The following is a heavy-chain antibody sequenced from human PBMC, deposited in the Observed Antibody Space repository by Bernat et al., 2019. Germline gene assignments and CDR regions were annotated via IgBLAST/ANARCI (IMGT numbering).Heavy chain of an antibody. CDR1: GGSISSSSYY. J-gene: IGHJ4*02. CDR2: IYYSAST. CDR3: ARLKGFAAY. V-gene: IGHV4-39*01. Sequence: QLQLQESGPGLVKPSETLSLTCTVSGGSISSSSYYWGWIRQPPGKGLGWIGSIYYSASTYYNPSLKSRVSISVDSSGNQVSLKLSSVNAADTAVYYCARLKGFAAYWGQGTLVTVSS.